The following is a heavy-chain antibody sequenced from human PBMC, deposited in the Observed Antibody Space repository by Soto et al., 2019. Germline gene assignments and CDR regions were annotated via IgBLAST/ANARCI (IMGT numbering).Heavy chain of an antibody. CDR2: IIPIFGTA. CDR3: ASVTYTYYDILTGYHDY. V-gene: IGHV1-69*13. CDR1: GGTFSSYA. D-gene: IGHD3-9*01. J-gene: IGHJ4*02. Sequence: SVKVSCKASGGTFSSYAISWVRQAPGQGLEWMGGIIPIFGTANYAQKFQGRVTITADESTSTAYMELSSLRSEDTAVYYCASVTYTYYDILTGYHDYWGQGTLVTVSS.